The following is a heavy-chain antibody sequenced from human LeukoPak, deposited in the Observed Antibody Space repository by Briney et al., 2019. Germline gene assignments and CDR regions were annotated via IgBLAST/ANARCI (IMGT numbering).Heavy chain of an antibody. CDR1: GFTFSSYG. Sequence: PGGSLGLSCAASGFTFSSYGMHWVRQAPGKGLEWVAVIWYDGSNKYYADSVKGRFTISRDNSKNTLYLQMNSLRAEDTAVYYCAKAVNGVVARDWFDPWGQGTLVTVSS. V-gene: IGHV3-33*06. CDR3: AKAVNGVVARDWFDP. J-gene: IGHJ5*02. CDR2: IWYDGSNK. D-gene: IGHD2-15*01.